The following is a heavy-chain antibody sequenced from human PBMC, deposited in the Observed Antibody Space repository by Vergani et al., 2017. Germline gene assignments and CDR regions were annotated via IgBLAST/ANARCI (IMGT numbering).Heavy chain of an antibody. V-gene: IGHV3-30*04. J-gene: IGHJ3*02. CDR1: GFTFSSYA. Sequence: QVQLVESGGGVVQPGRSLRLSCAASGFTFSSYAMHWVRQAPGKGVEWVAVISYDGSNKYYAGSVKGRFTISRDNSKNTLYLQMNSLRAEDTAVYYCARDWVGYCSTTSCSQNAFDIWGQGTMVTVSS. CDR3: ARDWVGYCSTTSCSQNAFDI. CDR2: ISYDGSNK. D-gene: IGHD2-2*01.